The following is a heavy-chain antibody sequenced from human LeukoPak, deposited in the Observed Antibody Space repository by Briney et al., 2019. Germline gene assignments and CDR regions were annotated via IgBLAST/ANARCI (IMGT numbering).Heavy chain of an antibody. CDR2: ISWNSGSI. D-gene: IGHD4-23*01. V-gene: IGHV3-9*01. Sequence: GGSLRLSCAASGFTFDDYAMHWVRQAPGKGLEWVSGISWNSGSIGYADSVKGRFTISRDNAKNSLYLQMNSLRAEDTAVYYCARDRWGGGYGMDVWGQGTTVTVSS. CDR3: ARDRWGGGYGMDV. CDR1: GFTFDDYA. J-gene: IGHJ6*02.